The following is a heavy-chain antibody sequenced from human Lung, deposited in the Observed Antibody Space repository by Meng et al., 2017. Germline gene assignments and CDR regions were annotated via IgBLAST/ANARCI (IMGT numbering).Heavy chain of an antibody. V-gene: IGHV3-15*01. CDR2: IKSNSDGGTT. J-gene: IGHJ4*02. Sequence: VHVVEIGGGLVEPGGSLRLSCVASGFSFTDAWMSWVRQAPGKGLEWVGRIKSNSDGGTTDYAAPVKGRFTISRDDSKNTLYLQMNSLITEDTAVYFCATGAAAADHWGQGTLVTVSS. D-gene: IGHD6-13*01. CDR1: GFSFTDAW. CDR3: ATGAAAADH.